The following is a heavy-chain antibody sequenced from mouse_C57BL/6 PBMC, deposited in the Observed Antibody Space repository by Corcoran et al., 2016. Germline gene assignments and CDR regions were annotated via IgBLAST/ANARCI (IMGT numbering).Heavy chain of an antibody. CDR2: INTYSGVP. J-gene: IGHJ2*01. CDR1: GYTFTTYG. V-gene: IGHV9-3*01. CDR3: ARDYYYYDGWTPY. Sequence: QIQLVQSGPELKKPGETVKISCKASGYTFTTYGMSWVKQAPGKGLKWMGWINTYSGVPTYADDFKGRGAFSLETSASTAYLQSNNLHNEDTDTYYCARDYYYYDGWTPYWGQGTTLTVS. D-gene: IGHD2-4*01.